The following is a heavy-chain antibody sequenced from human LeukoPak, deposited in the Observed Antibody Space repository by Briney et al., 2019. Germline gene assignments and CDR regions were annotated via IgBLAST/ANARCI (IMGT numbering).Heavy chain of an antibody. CDR2: IYYSGST. V-gene: IGHV4-59*01. CDR3: ASRSGYSGYDAFDY. Sequence: SETLSLTCTVSGGSISSYYWSWIRQPPGKGLEWIGYIYYSGSTNYNPSLKSRVTISVDTSRNQFSLKLSSVTAADTAVYYCASRSGYSGYDAFDYWGQGTLVTVSS. D-gene: IGHD5-12*01. J-gene: IGHJ4*02. CDR1: GGSISSYY.